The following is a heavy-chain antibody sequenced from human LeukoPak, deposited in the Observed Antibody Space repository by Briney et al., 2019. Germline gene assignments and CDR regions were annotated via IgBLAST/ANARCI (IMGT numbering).Heavy chain of an antibody. CDR1: GGSISSSSYY. CDR3: ASNWYYDFWSGYYRY. V-gene: IGHV4-39*01. CDR2: IYYSGST. D-gene: IGHD3-3*01. J-gene: IGHJ4*02. Sequence: SETLSLTCTVSGGSISSSSYYWGWIRQPPGKGLEWIGSIYYSGSTYYNPSLKSRVTISVDTSKNQFSLKLSSVTAADTAVYYCASNWYYDFWSGYYRYWGQGTLVTVSS.